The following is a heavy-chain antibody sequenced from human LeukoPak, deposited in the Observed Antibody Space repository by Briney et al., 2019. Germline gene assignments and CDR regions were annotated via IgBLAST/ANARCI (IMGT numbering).Heavy chain of an antibody. CDR3: AREDYGQCYFDW. Sequence: HPGRSLRLSCAASGFTFSSYAMHWVRQAPGKGLEWVAVISYDGSNKYYADSVKGRFTISRDNSKNTLYLQMNSLRDEDTAVYYCAREDYGQCYFDWWGQGTLVTVSS. CDR1: GFTFSSYA. CDR2: ISYDGSNK. D-gene: IGHD4-17*01. J-gene: IGHJ4*02. V-gene: IGHV3-30-3*01.